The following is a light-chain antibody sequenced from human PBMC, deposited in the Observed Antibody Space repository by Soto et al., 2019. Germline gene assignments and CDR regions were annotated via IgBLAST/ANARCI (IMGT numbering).Light chain of an antibody. J-gene: IGLJ3*02. CDR1: RSNIGSDYG. V-gene: IGLV1-40*01. Sequence: QAVVTQPPSVSGAPGQRVTISCTGSRSNIGSDYGVHWYQQLPGTAPKLLIYVNSNRPSGVPDRFSGSKSGSSASLAITGLQAEDEADYYCQSYDSRLSGWVFGGGTKVTVL. CDR2: VNS. CDR3: QSYDSRLSGWV.